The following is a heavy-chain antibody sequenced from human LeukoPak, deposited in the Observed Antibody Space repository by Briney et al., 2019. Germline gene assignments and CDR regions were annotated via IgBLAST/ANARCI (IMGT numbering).Heavy chain of an antibody. J-gene: IGHJ4*02. V-gene: IGHV3-7*04. Sequence: GGSLRLSCATSGFTFSNFWMDWVRQAPGKGLEWVANINQNGGEKYYADSVKGRFTISRDNAKNSLYLQMNSLRVEDTAIYYCTRALDYWGQGTLVTVSS. CDR3: TRALDY. CDR2: INQNGGEK. CDR1: GFTFSNFW.